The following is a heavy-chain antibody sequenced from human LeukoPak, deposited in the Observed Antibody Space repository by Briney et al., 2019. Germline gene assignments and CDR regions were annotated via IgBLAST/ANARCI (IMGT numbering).Heavy chain of an antibody. V-gene: IGHV3-30*04. CDR2: ISYDGSNK. Sequence: PGGSLRLSCAASGFTFSSYAMHWVRQAPGKGLEWVAVISYDGSNKYYADSVKGRFTISRDNSKNTLYLQMNSLRAEDTAVYYCAKGYYSILYWGQGTLVTVSS. J-gene: IGHJ4*02. D-gene: IGHD3-10*01. CDR3: AKGYYSILY. CDR1: GFTFSSYA.